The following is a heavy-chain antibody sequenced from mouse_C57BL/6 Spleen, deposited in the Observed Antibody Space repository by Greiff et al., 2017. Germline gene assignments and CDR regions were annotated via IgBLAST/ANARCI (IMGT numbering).Heavy chain of an antibody. Sequence: VQLQQPGAELVMPGASVKLSCKASGYTFTSYWMHWVKQRPGQGLEWIGEIDPSDSYTNYNQKFKGKSTLTVDKSSSTAYMQLSSLTSEDSAVYYCARSRTDALGYWGQGTSVTVST. V-gene: IGHV1-69*01. CDR3: ARSRTDALGY. CDR2: IDPSDSYT. CDR1: GYTFTSYW. J-gene: IGHJ4*01.